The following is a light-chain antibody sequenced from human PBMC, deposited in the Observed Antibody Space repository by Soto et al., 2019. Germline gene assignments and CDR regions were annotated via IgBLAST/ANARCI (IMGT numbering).Light chain of an antibody. CDR2: DVT. V-gene: IGLV2-14*02. CDR3: SSYAGTHVV. Sequence: QSALTQPASVSGSPGQSITISCTGTSRDIGTYNFVSWYQQYPGKAPKLMIYDVTKRPSGVPDRFSGSKSGNTASLTVSGLQAEDEADYYCSSYAGTHVVFGTGTKVNVL. J-gene: IGLJ1*01. CDR1: SRDIGTYNF.